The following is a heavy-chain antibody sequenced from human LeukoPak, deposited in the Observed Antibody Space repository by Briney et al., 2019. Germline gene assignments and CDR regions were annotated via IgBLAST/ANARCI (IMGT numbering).Heavy chain of an antibody. CDR2: ISSSGSTI. Sequence: GGSLRLSCAASGFTFSSYAMNWVRQAPGKGLEWVSYISSSGSTIYYADSVKGRFTISRDNAKNSLYLQMNSLRAEDTAVYYCARVPSWIDYWGQGTLVTVSS. J-gene: IGHJ4*02. CDR3: ARVPSWIDY. CDR1: GFTFSSYA. V-gene: IGHV3-48*03. D-gene: IGHD2-2*01.